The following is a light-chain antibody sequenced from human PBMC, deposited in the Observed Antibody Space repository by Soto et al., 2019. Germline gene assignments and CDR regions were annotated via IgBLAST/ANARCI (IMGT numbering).Light chain of an antibody. J-gene: IGLJ1*01. V-gene: IGLV2-14*01. Sequence: QSVLTQPASVSGSPGQSITISCTGTSSDVGAYNYVSWYQQHPGNAPKLMIYEVSDRPSGVSNRFSGSKSGITASLTISGLQAEDEADYYCSSYDTTSTDVFGTGTKLTVL. CDR2: EVS. CDR3: SSYDTTSTDV. CDR1: SSDVGAYNY.